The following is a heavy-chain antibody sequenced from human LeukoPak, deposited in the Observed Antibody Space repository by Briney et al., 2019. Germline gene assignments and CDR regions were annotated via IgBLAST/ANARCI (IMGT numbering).Heavy chain of an antibody. D-gene: IGHD6-13*01. CDR2: ISWNSGSI. Sequence: PGRSLRLSCAASGFTFDDYAMHWVRQAPGKGLEWVSGISWNSGSIGYTDSVKGRFTISRDNAKNSLYLQMNSLRAEDTALYYCAKDWSSSSSDYWGQGTLVTVFS. J-gene: IGHJ4*02. CDR3: AKDWSSSSSDY. V-gene: IGHV3-9*01. CDR1: GFTFDDYA.